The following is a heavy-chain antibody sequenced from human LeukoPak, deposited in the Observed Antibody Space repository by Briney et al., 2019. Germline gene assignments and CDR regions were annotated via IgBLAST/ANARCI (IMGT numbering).Heavy chain of an antibody. CDR3: ARGAHYYDSSGYYYGSGVAFDI. CDR2: INANSGDT. Sequence: ASVKVSCKASGYSFTGNYMHWVRHAPGQGLEWMGWINANSGDTNFAQKFQGRVTMTRDTSISTAYMELSRLRSDDTAVYYCARGAHYYDSSGYYYGSGVAFDIWGQGTMVTVS. J-gene: IGHJ3*02. D-gene: IGHD3-22*01. V-gene: IGHV1-2*02. CDR1: GYSFTGNY.